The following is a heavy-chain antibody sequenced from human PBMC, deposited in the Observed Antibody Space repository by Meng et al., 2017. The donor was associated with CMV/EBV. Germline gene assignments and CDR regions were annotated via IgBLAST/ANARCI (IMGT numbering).Heavy chain of an antibody. CDR2: IRSKAKSYTA. J-gene: IGHJ4*02. Sequence: SGITFSDHYMEWVRQAPGKGLEWVGRIRSKAKSYTAEYAASVKGRFTISRDDSKNSVYLQMDSLKTEDTAVYYCARGRYSGSYYLDDWGQGTLVTVSS. CDR1: GITFSDHY. V-gene: IGHV3-72*01. CDR3: ARGRYSGSYYLDD. D-gene: IGHD1-26*01.